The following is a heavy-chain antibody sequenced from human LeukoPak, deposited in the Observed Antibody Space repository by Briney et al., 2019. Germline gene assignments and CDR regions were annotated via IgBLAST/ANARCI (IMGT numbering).Heavy chain of an antibody. CDR1: GYTFTGYY. J-gene: IGHJ6*03. D-gene: IGHD6-13*01. CDR3: ARGVGYSSSWYEVSIYYYMDV. Sequence: ASVKVSCKASGYTFTGYYMHWVRQATGQGLEWMGWMNPNSGNTGYAQKFQGRVTMTRNTSISTAYMELSSLRSEDTVVYYCARGVGYSSSWYEVSIYYYMDVWGKGTTVTISS. V-gene: IGHV1-8*02. CDR2: MNPNSGNT.